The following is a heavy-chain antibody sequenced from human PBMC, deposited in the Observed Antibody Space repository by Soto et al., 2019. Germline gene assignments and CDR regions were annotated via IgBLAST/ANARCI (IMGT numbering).Heavy chain of an antibody. Sequence: ASVKVSCKTSGYTFISYGISWVRQAPGQGLEWLGWISGYTGNTDYAQKFQDRVTMTTDTSTTTAYMELRSLRSDDTAVYYCTRVSYLVRGFNHIPYGMDVWGQGTTVTVSS. CDR1: GYTFISYG. CDR3: TRVSYLVRGFNHIPYGMDV. J-gene: IGHJ6*02. CDR2: ISGYTGNT. V-gene: IGHV1-18*01. D-gene: IGHD3-10*01.